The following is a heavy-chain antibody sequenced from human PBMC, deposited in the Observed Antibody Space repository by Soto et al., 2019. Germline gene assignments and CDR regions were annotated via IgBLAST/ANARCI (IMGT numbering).Heavy chain of an antibody. D-gene: IGHD6-19*01. V-gene: IGHV1-2*04. Sequence: GASVKVSCKASGGTFSSYTISWVRQAPGQGLEWMGRINPNSGGTNYAQKFQGWVTMTRDTSISTAYMKLSRLRTDDTAVYYCARDRIAVAGTNYYYGMDVWGQGTTVTVSS. J-gene: IGHJ6*02. CDR1: GGTFSSYT. CDR2: INPNSGGT. CDR3: ARDRIAVAGTNYYYGMDV.